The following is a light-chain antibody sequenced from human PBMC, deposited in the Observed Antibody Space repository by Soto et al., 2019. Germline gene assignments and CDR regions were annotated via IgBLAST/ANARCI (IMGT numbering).Light chain of an antibody. CDR1: HDINLY. CDR2: DAS. CDR3: LQHDTLPPT. Sequence: DIPMTQSPSSLSASVGDRVTITCQASHDINLYLNWYQQKPGKAPRLLIYDASNVETGVPSRFSGDGSETDFTLTINSLQPEDIATYYCLQHDTLPPTFGPGTKVEIQ. J-gene: IGKJ3*01. V-gene: IGKV1-33*01.